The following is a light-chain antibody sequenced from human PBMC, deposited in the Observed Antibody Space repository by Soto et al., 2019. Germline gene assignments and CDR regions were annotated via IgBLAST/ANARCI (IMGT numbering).Light chain of an antibody. CDR1: SSNFGAGYE. Sequence: QSVLTQPPSVSGAPGQRVTISCTGRSSNFGAGYEVHWYKQVPGAAPTLVIFNNLNRPSGVPERFYGSKSGTSASLVISGLQAEDEADYYCQSFDSSLRVYVFGSGTKVTVL. CDR2: NNL. J-gene: IGLJ1*01. CDR3: QSFDSSLRVYV. V-gene: IGLV1-40*01.